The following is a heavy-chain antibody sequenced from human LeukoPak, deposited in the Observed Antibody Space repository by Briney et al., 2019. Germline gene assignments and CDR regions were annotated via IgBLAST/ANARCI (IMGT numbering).Heavy chain of an antibody. CDR2: LFFGGST. CDR1: GASISTYY. CDR3: ARAGGGWSFDY. Sequence: PSETLSLTCTVSGASISTYYWSWIRQPPGKGLEWIGYLFFGGSTNYNPSLKSRVTISSDTSKNQLSLKLTSVTAADTAVYYCARAGGGWSFDYLGQGTLVTVSS. D-gene: IGHD6-19*01. J-gene: IGHJ4*02. V-gene: IGHV4-59*01.